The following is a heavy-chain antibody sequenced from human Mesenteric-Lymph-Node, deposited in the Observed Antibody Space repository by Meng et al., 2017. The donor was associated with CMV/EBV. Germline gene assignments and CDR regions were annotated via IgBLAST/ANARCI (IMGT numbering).Heavy chain of an antibody. V-gene: IGHV4-39*07. D-gene: IGHD2-15*01. CDR1: GGSISSSGYY. CDR3: ARMDPGYCNGGRCSGGWFDP. Sequence: SETLSLTCTVSGGSISSSGYYWSWIRQPPGKGLEWIGDINHSGSANYNPSLKSRVTISIDTSKNQFSVKLRSVTAADTAVYYCARMDPGYCNGGRCSGGWFDPWGQGTLVTVSS. CDR2: INHSGSA. J-gene: IGHJ5*02.